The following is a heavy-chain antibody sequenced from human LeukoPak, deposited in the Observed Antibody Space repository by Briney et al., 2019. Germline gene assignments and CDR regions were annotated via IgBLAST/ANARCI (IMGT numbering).Heavy chain of an antibody. J-gene: IGHJ6*02. Sequence: SVKVSCKASGGTFSSYAISWVRQAPGQGLEWMGGIIPIFGTANYAQKFQGRVTITADEFTSTAYMELSSLRSEDTAVYYCARENSTGTTYYYGMDVWGQGTTVTVSS. D-gene: IGHD1-1*01. CDR2: IIPIFGTA. CDR3: ARENSTGTTYYYGMDV. CDR1: GGTFSSYA. V-gene: IGHV1-69*13.